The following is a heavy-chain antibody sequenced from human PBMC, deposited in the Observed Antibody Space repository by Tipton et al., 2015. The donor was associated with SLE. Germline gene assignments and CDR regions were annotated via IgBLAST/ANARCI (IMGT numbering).Heavy chain of an antibody. J-gene: IGHJ6*02. CDR3: ARDKWVSSGNRWDYYGMDV. Sequence: TLSLTCTVSGVSISNFYWSWIRQPAGKGLEWIGRVYTVGNTTYNPSFKSRVTISLSTSKTQFYLNLNSVTAADTAVYYCARDKWVSSGNRWDYYGMDVWGQGTTVTVSS. CDR2: VYTVGNT. CDR1: GVSISNFY. D-gene: IGHD2/OR15-2a*01. V-gene: IGHV4-4*07.